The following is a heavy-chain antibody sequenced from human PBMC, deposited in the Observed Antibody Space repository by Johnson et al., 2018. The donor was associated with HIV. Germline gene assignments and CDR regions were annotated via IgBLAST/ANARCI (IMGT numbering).Heavy chain of an antibody. Sequence: VQLVESGGGLVQPGGSLRLSCAASGFAFSGYWMSWVRQAPGKGLEWVANIKQDGSEKYYMDSVKGRFTISRDNAKNSLYLQMNSLRAEDTAVYYCARGKYCTNCVCYTKGAFDIWGQGTMVTVSS. J-gene: IGHJ3*02. D-gene: IGHD2-8*01. CDR3: ARGKYCTNCVCYTKGAFDI. V-gene: IGHV3-7*01. CDR1: GFAFSGYW. CDR2: IKQDGSEK.